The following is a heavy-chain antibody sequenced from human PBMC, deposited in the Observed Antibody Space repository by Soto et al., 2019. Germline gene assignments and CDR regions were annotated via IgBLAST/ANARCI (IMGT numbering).Heavy chain of an antibody. V-gene: IGHV4-39*01. CDR1: GGSISSSSYY. J-gene: IGHJ4*02. D-gene: IGHD3-3*01. CDR2: IYYSGSP. CDR3: ASGNRDFDFWSCYYNEGLFDY. Sequence: SETLSLTCTVSGGSISSSSYYWGWIRQPPGKGLQWIGSIYYSGSPYYNPSLKSRVTISVDTSKSQSSLKLTSVTAADTAVYYCASGNRDFDFWSCYYNEGLFDYWGRGTLVIVSS.